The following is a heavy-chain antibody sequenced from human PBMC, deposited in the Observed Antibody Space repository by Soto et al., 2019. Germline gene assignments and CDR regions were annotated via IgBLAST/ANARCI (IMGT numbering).Heavy chain of an antibody. CDR2: MNPNSGNT. D-gene: IGHD4-17*01. CDR3: ARGVKYGAYSRWFDP. CDR1: GYTFTSYD. V-gene: IGHV1-8*01. J-gene: IGHJ5*02. Sequence: GASVKVSCKASGYTFTSYDINWVRQATGQGLEYLGWMNPNSGNTGYVQKFQGRVTMTRDTSISTAYMELSNLRSEDTAVYFCARGVKYGAYSRWFDPWGQGTLVTVS.